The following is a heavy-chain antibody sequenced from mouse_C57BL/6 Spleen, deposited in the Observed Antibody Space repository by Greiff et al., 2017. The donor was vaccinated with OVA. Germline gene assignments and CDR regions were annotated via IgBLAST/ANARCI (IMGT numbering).Heavy chain of an antibody. V-gene: IGHV1-69*01. J-gene: IGHJ4*01. Sequence: VQLQQPGAELVMPGASVKLSCKASGYTFTSYWMHWVKQRPGQGLEWIGEIDPSDSYTNYNQKFKGKSTLTVDKSSSTAYMQLSSLTSEDSAVYYCARGGRYYARDYWGQGTSVTVSS. CDR2: IDPSDSYT. CDR3: ARGGRYYARDY. CDR1: GYTFTSYW.